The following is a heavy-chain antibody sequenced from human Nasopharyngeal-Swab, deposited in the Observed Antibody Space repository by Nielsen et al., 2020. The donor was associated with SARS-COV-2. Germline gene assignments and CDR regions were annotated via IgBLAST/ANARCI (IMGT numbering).Heavy chain of an antibody. J-gene: IGHJ6*02. CDR1: GGTFSSYA. CDR2: IIPIFGIA. Sequence: SVKVSCKASGGTFSSYAISWVRQAPGQGLEWMGRIIPIFGIANYAQKLQGRVTITADTSTSTAYMELSSLRSEDTAVYYCARQGGGDYYDSRRYYNYVMDVWGQGTTVTVSS. CDR3: ARQGGGDYYDSRRYYNYVMDV. V-gene: IGHV1-69*04. D-gene: IGHD3-22*01.